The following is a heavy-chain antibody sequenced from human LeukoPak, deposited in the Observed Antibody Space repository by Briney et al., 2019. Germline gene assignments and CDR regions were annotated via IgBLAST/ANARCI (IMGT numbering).Heavy chain of an antibody. Sequence: GGSLRLSCAASGFTFSSYAMSWVRQAPGKGLEWVSGISGSGGSTYYADSVKGRFTISRDNSKNTLYLQMNSLRAEDTAVYYCAREPGYCGGGSCYLFDYWGQRTLVTVSS. D-gene: IGHD2-15*01. CDR2: ISGSGGST. V-gene: IGHV3-23*01. CDR1: GFTFSSYA. CDR3: AREPGYCGGGSCYLFDY. J-gene: IGHJ4*02.